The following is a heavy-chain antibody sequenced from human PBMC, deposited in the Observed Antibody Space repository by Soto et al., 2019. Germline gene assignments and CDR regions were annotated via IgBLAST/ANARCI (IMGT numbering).Heavy chain of an antibody. CDR3: ARDSSTSCYGTLCYYGMDV. D-gene: IGHD2-2*01. CDR2: SYYSGST. J-gene: IGHJ6*02. CDR1: GGSISSGGYY. V-gene: IGHV4-31*03. Sequence: PSETLSLTCTVSGGSISSGGYYWSWIRQHPGKGLEWIGYSYYSGSTYYNPSLKSRVTISVDTSKNQFSLKLSSVTAADTAVYYCARDSSTSCYGTLCYYGMDVWGQGTTVTVSS.